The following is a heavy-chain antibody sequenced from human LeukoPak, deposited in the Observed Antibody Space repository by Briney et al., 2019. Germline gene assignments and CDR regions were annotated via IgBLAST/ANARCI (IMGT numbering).Heavy chain of an antibody. CDR3: AKDQVDIVVPAALDY. V-gene: IGHV3-23*01. CDR2: ITGSGGST. Sequence: GGSLRLSCVASGFTFTNYAMSWVRQAPGKGLEWVSTITGSGGSTHYADSVRGRFTISRDNSENTLFLQMNSLRAEDTAIYYCAKDQVDIVVPAALDYWGQGTLVTVSS. CDR1: GFTFTNYA. J-gene: IGHJ4*02. D-gene: IGHD2-2*01.